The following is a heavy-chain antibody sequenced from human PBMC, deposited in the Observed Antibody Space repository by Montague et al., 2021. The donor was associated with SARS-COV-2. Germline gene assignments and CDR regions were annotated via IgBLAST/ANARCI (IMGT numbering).Heavy chain of an antibody. D-gene: IGHD3-10*01. V-gene: IGHV2-70*11. CDR2: IDWDDDK. CDR1: GFSLSTSGMC. CDR3: ARIVGVLLWFGESDYGMDV. J-gene: IGHJ6*02. Sequence: PALVKPTQTLTLTCTFSGFSLSTSGMCVSWIRQPPGKALEWLARIDWDDDKYYSTSLKTRLTISKDTSKNQVVLTMTNMDPVDIATYYCARIVGVLLWFGESDYGMDVWGQGTTVTVSS.